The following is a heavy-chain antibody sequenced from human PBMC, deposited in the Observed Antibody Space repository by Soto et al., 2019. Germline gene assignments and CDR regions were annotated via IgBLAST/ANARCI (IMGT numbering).Heavy chain of an antibody. V-gene: IGHV1-18*01. Sequence: ASVKVSCKASGYTFTSYGISWVRQAPGQGLEWMGWISPNHGNANYAQKFQGRVTITADKSTSTAYMELSSLRSEDTAVYYCARGGGITMVRGVKTYYYMDVWGKGTTVTVS. J-gene: IGHJ6*03. CDR1: GYTFTSYG. D-gene: IGHD3-10*01. CDR3: ARGGGITMVRGVKTYYYMDV. CDR2: ISPNHGNA.